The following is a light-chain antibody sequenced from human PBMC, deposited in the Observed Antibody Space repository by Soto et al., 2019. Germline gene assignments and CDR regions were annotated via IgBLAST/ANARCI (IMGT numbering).Light chain of an antibody. CDR2: AAS. Sequence: ELVLTQSPGTLSLSPGDRATLYCRASLSLPSRSLAWYQQRPGQAPRVLISAASTRAADIPDRFSGSGSGTDFTLTINRLEPEDFAVYYCQQYDYSPRTFGQGTKVEVK. CDR3: QQYDYSPRT. J-gene: IGKJ1*01. V-gene: IGKV3-20*01. CDR1: LSLPSRS.